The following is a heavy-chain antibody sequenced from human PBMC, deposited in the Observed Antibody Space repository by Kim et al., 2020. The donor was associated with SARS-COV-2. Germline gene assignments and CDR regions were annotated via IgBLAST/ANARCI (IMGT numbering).Heavy chain of an antibody. D-gene: IGHD6-13*01. CDR2: IGVGGDT. J-gene: IGHJ2*01. Sequence: GGSLRLSCAASGFTFSSSDLHWVRQAAGKGLEWVSAIGVGGDTYYPGSVKGRFTISRDNAKNSLYLQMNSLTVADTATYYCAREGSSAYGGSWDDWYVDL. V-gene: IGHV3-13*04. CDR1: GFTFSSSD. CDR3: AREGSSAYGGSWDDWYVDL.